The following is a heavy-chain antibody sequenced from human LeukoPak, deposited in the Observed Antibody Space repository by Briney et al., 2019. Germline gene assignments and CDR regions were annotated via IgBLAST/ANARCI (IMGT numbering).Heavy chain of an antibody. CDR3: ARDSGTVTTGGFDY. CDR1: GGSISSYY. Sequence: PSETLSLTCTVSGGSISSYYWSWIRQPPGKGLEWIGYIYYSGSTNYNPSLKSRVTISVDTSKNQFSLKLSSVTAADTAVYYCARDSGTVTTGGFDYWGQGTLVTVSS. D-gene: IGHD4-17*01. V-gene: IGHV4-59*01. CDR2: IYYSGST. J-gene: IGHJ4*02.